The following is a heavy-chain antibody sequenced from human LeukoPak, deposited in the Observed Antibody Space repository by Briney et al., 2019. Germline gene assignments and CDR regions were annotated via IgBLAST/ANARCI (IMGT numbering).Heavy chain of an antibody. CDR1: GGSFSGYY. J-gene: IGHJ3*02. D-gene: IGHD3-22*01. Sequence: SETLSLTCAVYGGSFSGYYWSWIRQPPGKGLEWIGEINHSGSTNYNPSLKSRVTISVDTSKNQFSLKLSSVTAADTAVYYCAADYYDSSGYYPTGGFDIWGQGTMVTVSS. CDR2: INHSGST. V-gene: IGHV4-34*01. CDR3: AADYYDSSGYYPTGGFDI.